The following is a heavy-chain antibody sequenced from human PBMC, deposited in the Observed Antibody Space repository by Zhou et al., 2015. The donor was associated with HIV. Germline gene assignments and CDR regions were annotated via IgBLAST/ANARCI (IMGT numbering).Heavy chain of an antibody. CDR2: IIPSFGIA. V-gene: IGHV1-69*17. CDR3: ARAPIIAAVNRYYYYGMDV. Sequence: QVQLVQSGAEVKKPGSSVKVSCKASGATFSRFAITWLRQAPGRGLEWMGGIIPSFGIANVAQMFRDRVSIDADKSTSTAYMELGSLTSDDAAVYYCARAPIIAAVNRYYYYGMDVWGRRTPVTVSS. CDR1: GATFSRFA. J-gene: IGHJ6*02. D-gene: IGHD3-16*02.